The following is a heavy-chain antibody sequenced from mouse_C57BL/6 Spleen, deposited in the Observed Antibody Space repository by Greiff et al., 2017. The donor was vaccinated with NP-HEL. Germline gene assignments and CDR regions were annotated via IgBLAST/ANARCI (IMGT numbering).Heavy chain of an antibody. CDR3: ARDYGSPYFDY. Sequence: QVQLQQSGAELARPGASVKLSCKASGYTFTSYGISWVKQRTGQGLEWIGEIYPRSGNTYYNEKFKGKATLTVDKSSSTAYMELRSLTSEDSAVYFCARDYGSPYFDYWGQGTTLTVSS. CDR1: GYTFTSYG. CDR2: IYPRSGNT. D-gene: IGHD1-1*01. V-gene: IGHV1-81*01. J-gene: IGHJ2*01.